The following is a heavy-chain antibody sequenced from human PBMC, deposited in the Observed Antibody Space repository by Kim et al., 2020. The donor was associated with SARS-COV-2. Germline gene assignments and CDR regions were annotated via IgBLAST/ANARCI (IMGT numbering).Heavy chain of an antibody. CDR1: GFTFSSYA. CDR3: AKGNWYYYDSSGYFFDY. Sequence: GGSLRLSCAASGFTFSSYAMSWVRQAPGKGLEWVSAISGSGGSTYYADSVKGRFTISRDNSKNTLYLQMNSLRAEDTAVYYCAKGNWYYYDSSGYFFDYWGQGTLVTVSS. V-gene: IGHV3-23*01. D-gene: IGHD3-22*01. CDR2: ISGSGGST. J-gene: IGHJ4*02.